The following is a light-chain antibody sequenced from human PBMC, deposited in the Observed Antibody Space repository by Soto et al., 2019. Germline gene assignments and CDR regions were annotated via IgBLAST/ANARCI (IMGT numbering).Light chain of an antibody. J-gene: IGKJ2*01. CDR2: DVS. CDR3: MQSIKLPFT. CDR1: QSLLHGDGKTY. Sequence: DIVMTQTPLSLSVTPGQPASISCKSSQSLLHGDGKTYLYWFLRKPGQPPQLLFYDVSNRFSGVTDRISASGLGIDFTMTISRVAPDGIGLYYCMQSIKLPFTFGQGSKLEI. V-gene: IGKV2D-29*01.